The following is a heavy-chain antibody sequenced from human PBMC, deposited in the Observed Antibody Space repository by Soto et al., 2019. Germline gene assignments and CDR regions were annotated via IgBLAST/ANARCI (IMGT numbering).Heavy chain of an antibody. CDR3: ARPAGGSSSCVDY. Sequence: QVQLVQSGAEEKKPGASVKVSCKASGYTFTSYAMHWVRQAPGQRLEWTGWITAGNGNTKYSKKFQGRATITRDTPASTAYMELSSLRSEDTAVYYCARPAGGSSSCVDYWGQGTLVTVSS. CDR1: GYTFTSYA. D-gene: IGHD6-6*01. J-gene: IGHJ4*02. V-gene: IGHV1-3*05. CDR2: ITAGNGNT.